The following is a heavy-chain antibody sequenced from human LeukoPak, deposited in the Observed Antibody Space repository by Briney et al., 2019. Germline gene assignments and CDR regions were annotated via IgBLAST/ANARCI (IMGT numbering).Heavy chain of an antibody. CDR2: ISSSSSYI. CDR1: GFTFSSYS. Sequence: GGSLRLSCAASGFTFSSYSMNWVRQAPGKGLEWVSSISSSSSYIYYADSVKGRFTISRDNAKNSLNLQMNSLRAEDTAVYYCARDVYDILTGYSFGMDVWGQGTTVTVSS. CDR3: ARDVYDILTGYSFGMDV. J-gene: IGHJ6*02. D-gene: IGHD3-9*01. V-gene: IGHV3-21*01.